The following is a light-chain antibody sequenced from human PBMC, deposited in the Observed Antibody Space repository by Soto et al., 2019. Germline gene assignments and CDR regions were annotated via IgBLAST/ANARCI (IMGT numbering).Light chain of an antibody. Sequence: DIQMTQSPSSLSASVGDRVTITCRASQGISNYLAWYQQKPGKVPKLLIYAASTLQSGVPSRFSGSGSETDFTLTISSLQPEDVATYYCQKYNSAIIFTFGPGTKVDIK. CDR1: QGISNY. CDR2: AAS. J-gene: IGKJ3*01. V-gene: IGKV1-27*01. CDR3: QKYNSAIIFT.